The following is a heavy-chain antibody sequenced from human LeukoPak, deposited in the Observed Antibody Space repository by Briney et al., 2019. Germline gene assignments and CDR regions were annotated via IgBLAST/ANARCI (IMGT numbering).Heavy chain of an antibody. CDR1: GGSVSSGSYY. D-gene: IGHD5-24*01. CDR3: ARVQRDGYWLGL. CDR2: IYYSGST. Sequence: SETLSLTCTVSGGSVSSGSYYWSWIRQPPGKGLEWIGYIYYSGSTNYNPSLKSRDTISVDTSKNEFSLKLSAVTAADTAVYYCARVQRDGYWLGLWGQGTLVTVSS. V-gene: IGHV4-61*01. J-gene: IGHJ4*02.